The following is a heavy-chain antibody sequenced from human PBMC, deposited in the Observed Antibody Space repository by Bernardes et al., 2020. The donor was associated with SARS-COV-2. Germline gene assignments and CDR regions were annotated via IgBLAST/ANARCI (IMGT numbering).Heavy chain of an antibody. CDR3: ATDQGSSWYWYFDL. V-gene: IGHV1-24*01. CDR1: GYTLTELS. J-gene: IGHJ2*01. D-gene: IGHD6-13*01. Sequence: ASVKVSCKVSGYTLTELSMHWVRQAPGKGLEWMGGFDPEDGETIYAQKFQGRVTMTEDTSTDTAYMELSSLRSEDTAVYYCATDQGSSWYWYFDLWGRGTLVTVSS. CDR2: FDPEDGET.